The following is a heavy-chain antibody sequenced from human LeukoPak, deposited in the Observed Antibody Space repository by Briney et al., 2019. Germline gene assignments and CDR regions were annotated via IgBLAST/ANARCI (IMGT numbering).Heavy chain of an antibody. Sequence: GRSLRLSCAASGFTFSNYALHWVRQAPGKGLEWVAVISHDGSNKYYADSVKGRFTISRDNAKNSLYLQMNSLRAEDTAVYYCARGGSQAVAGTYYWGQGTLVTVSS. CDR2: ISHDGSNK. D-gene: IGHD6-19*01. V-gene: IGHV3-30-3*01. J-gene: IGHJ4*02. CDR1: GFTFSNYA. CDR3: ARGGSQAVAGTYY.